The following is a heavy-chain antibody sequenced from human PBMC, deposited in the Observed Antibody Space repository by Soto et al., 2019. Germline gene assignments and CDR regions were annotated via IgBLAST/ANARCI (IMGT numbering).Heavy chain of an antibody. Sequence: QVRLQEWGPGLVKPSQTLSLKCSVSGGSITTGGRYWSWIRQLPGKGLEWIGDIYYSGNTYYTASLKGRVTISVEAAKNQFSLKLSSVTAADTAVYYCAQALVFTGGDGFDIWGQGRLVTVSS. V-gene: IGHV4-31*02. D-gene: IGHD1-1*01. CDR2: IYYSGNT. CDR3: AQALVFTGGDGFDI. J-gene: IGHJ3*02. CDR1: GGSITTGGRY.